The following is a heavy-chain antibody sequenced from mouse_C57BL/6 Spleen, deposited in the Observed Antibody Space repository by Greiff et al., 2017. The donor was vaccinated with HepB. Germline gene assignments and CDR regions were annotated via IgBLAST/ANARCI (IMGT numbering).Heavy chain of an antibody. CDR1: GFSFNSYG. V-gene: IGHV2-2*01. Sequence: VQRVESGPGLVQPSQRLSITCTVSGFSFNSYGVHWVRQSPGKGLEWLGVIWSGGSTDYNAAFISRLSISKDNSKSQVFFKMNSLQADDTAIYYCAREGTTVEIDYYYAMDYWGQGTSVTVSS. CDR2: IWSGGST. J-gene: IGHJ4*01. CDR3: AREGTTVEIDYYYAMDY. D-gene: IGHD1-1*01.